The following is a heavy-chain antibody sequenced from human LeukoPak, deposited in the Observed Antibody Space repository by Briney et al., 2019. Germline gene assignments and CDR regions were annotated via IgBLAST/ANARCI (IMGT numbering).Heavy chain of an antibody. J-gene: IGHJ3*02. CDR2: MNPNSGNT. Sequence: ASVKVSCKASGYTLTSYDINCVRQATGQGREWMGWMNPNSGNTGYAQKFQGRVTMTRNTSISTAYMELSSLRSEDTAVYYCARGVRGYYDSSGYYFNDAFDIWGQGTMVTVSS. V-gene: IGHV1-8*01. CDR3: ARGVRGYYDSSGYYFNDAFDI. CDR1: GYTLTSYD. D-gene: IGHD3-22*01.